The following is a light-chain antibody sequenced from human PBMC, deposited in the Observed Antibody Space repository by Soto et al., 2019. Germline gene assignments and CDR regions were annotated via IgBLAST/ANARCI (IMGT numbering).Light chain of an antibody. CDR1: QTVGRSF. CDR3: QQYVSTPIT. CDR2: GAS. Sequence: EIVLTQSPGTLSLSPGERATLSCRASQTVGRSFLDWYQQKPGQAPRLLIFGASTRATGIPDRFSGSGSGTDFTLSISRLEPEDFAVYYCQQYVSTPITFGQGTRLEIK. V-gene: IGKV3-20*01. J-gene: IGKJ5*01.